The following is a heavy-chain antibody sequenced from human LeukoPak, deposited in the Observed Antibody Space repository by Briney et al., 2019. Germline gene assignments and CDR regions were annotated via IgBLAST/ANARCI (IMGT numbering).Heavy chain of an antibody. CDR3: AKVSRYSGSYSPRNLHAFDI. Sequence: PGGSLRLSCAASGFTFSSYAMSWVRQAPGKGLEWVSAISGSGGSTYYADSVKGRFTISRDNSKNTLYLQMNSLRAEDTAVYYCAKVSRYSGSYSPRNLHAFDIWGQGTMITVSS. D-gene: IGHD1-26*01. V-gene: IGHV3-23*01. J-gene: IGHJ3*02. CDR2: ISGSGGST. CDR1: GFTFSSYA.